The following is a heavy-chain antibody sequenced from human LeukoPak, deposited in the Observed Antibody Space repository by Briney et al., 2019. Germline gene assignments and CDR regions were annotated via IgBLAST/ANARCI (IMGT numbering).Heavy chain of an antibody. CDR1: GYTFTSYD. Sequence: ASVKVSCKASGYTFTSYDINWVRQATGQGLEWMGWMNPNSGNTGYAQKFQGRVTMTRNTSISTAYMELSSLRSEDTAVYYCARVGGRARDTYRRGYYFDYWGQGTLVTVSS. D-gene: IGHD5-18*01. CDR3: ARVGGRARDTYRRGYYFDY. CDR2: MNPNSGNT. V-gene: IGHV1-8*01. J-gene: IGHJ4*02.